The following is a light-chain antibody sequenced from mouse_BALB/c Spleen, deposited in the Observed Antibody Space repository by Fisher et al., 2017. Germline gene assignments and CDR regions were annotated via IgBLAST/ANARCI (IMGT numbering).Light chain of an antibody. V-gene: IGKV4-57*01. CDR2: RTP. Sequence: IVMTQSTAIMSASPGEKVTISCSASSSVSYMYWYQQKPGSSPKPWIYRTPNLASGVPARFSGSGSGTSSSLTISRMEAEDAATYYCQQRSSYPLTFGAGTKLELK. J-gene: IGKJ5*01. CDR3: QQRSSYPLT. CDR1: SSVSY.